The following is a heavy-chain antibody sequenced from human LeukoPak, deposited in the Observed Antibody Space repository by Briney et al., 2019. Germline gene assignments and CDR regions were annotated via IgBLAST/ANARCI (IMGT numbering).Heavy chain of an antibody. Sequence: GGSLRLSCAASGFTFNNYAMSWVRQAPGKGLEWVSTISGSGVSTYYADSVKGRFTISRDNSKNTLYLQMNSLRAEDTAVYYCAKSIGEPGWYFDLWGRGTLVIVSS. CDR1: GFTFNNYA. V-gene: IGHV3-23*01. D-gene: IGHD3-10*01. CDR2: ISGSGVST. J-gene: IGHJ2*01. CDR3: AKSIGEPGWYFDL.